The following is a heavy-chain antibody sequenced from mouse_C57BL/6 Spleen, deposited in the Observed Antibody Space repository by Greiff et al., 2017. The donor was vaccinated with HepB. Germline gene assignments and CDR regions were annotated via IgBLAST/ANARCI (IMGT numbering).Heavy chain of an antibody. J-gene: IGHJ3*01. CDR2: ISDGGSYT. Sequence: EVQGVESGGGLVKPGGSLKLSCAASGFTFSSYAMSWVRQTPEKRLEWVATISDGGSYTYYPDNVKGRFTISRDNAKNNLYLQMSHLKSEDTAMYYCARVYYYDPFAYWGQGTLVTVSA. CDR3: ARVYYYDPFAY. D-gene: IGHD1-1*01. CDR1: GFTFSSYA. V-gene: IGHV5-4*01.